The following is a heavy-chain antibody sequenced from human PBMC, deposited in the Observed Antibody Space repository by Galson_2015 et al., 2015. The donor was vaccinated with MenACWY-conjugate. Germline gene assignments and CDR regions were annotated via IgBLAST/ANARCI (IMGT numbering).Heavy chain of an antibody. CDR2: ISYDGNSK. Sequence: SLRLSCAGSGFSFSTYAMHWVRQAPGKGLEWMAVISYDGNSKYYADSVKGRFAISRDNSKNTLFLQMNSLRPEDTAVYYCAGFDCTTKVDNWGQGPLVTAPS. CDR1: GFSFSTYA. D-gene: IGHD2-21*02. J-gene: IGHJ4*02. CDR3: AGFDCTTKVDN. V-gene: IGHV3-30*01.